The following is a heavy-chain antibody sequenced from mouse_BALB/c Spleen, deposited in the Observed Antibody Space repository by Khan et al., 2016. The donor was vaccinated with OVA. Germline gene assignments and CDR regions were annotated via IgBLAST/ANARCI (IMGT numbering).Heavy chain of an antibody. CDR2: IDSNGGST. CDR3: ARSAI. Sequence: EVELVESGAGIVQPGGSLKLSCAASRFTISSYAMPSVHQTPDKRLELVATIDSNGGSTDYTDSVKHRFTFSGDNANNALYLQMRSLKSEDTAMYYCARSAIWGQGTTRTVSA. J-gene: IGHJ2*01. D-gene: IGHD2-12*01. V-gene: IGHV5-6-3*01. CDR1: RFTISSYA.